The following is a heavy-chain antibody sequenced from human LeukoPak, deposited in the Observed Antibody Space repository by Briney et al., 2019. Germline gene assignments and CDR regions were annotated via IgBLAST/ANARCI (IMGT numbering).Heavy chain of an antibody. CDR2: ISSSSSYI. CDR3: ARTYDYVWGSYHGLDY. CDR1: GFTFSSYS. D-gene: IGHD3-16*02. Sequence: GGSLRLSCAASGFTFSSYSMNWVRQAPGKGLEWVSSISSSSSYIYYADSVKGRFTISRDNAKNSLYPQMNSLRAEDTAVYYCARTYDYVWGSYHGLDYWGQGTLVTVSS. V-gene: IGHV3-21*01. J-gene: IGHJ4*02.